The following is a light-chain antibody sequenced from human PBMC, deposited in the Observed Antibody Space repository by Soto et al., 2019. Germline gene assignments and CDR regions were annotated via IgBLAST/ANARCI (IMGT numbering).Light chain of an antibody. J-gene: IGLJ2*01. CDR3: AAWDDSLSGRL. Sequence: QSVLTQPPSASGTPGQRVTISCSGSNSNIGPNFVSWYQHLPGTAPKLLIYRNSQRPSGVPDRFSGSKSGTSASLAISGIGSEDEADYYCAAWDDSLSGRLFGGGTKLTGL. CDR1: NSNIGPNF. CDR2: RNS. V-gene: IGLV1-47*01.